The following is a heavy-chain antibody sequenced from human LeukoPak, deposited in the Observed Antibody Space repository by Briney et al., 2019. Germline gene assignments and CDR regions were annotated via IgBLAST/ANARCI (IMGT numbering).Heavy chain of an antibody. CDR2: ISGSGGST. V-gene: IGHV3-23*01. CDR3: AKDEQWLVQYYFDY. J-gene: IGHJ4*02. Sequence: GGSLRLSCAASGFTFSSYATSWVRQAPGKGLEWVSAISGSGGSTYYADSVKGRFTISRDNSKNTLYLQMNSLRAEDTAVYYCAKDEQWLVQYYFDYWGQGTLVTVSS. CDR1: GFTFSSYA. D-gene: IGHD6-19*01.